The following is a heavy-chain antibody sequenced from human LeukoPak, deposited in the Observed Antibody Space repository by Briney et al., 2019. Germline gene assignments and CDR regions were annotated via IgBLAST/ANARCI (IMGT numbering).Heavy chain of an antibody. D-gene: IGHD6-13*01. J-gene: IGHJ5*02. Sequence: SETLSLTCAVYGGSFSGYYWSWIRQPPGKGLEWTGEINHSGSTNYNPSLKSRVTISVDTPKNQFSLKLSSVTAADTAVYYCARAQKQQLVAWFDPWGQGTLVTVSS. CDR1: GGSFSGYY. CDR3: ARAQKQQLVAWFDP. CDR2: INHSGST. V-gene: IGHV4-34*01.